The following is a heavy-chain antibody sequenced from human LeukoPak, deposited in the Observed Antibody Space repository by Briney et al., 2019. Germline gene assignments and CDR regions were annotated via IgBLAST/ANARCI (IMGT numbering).Heavy chain of an antibody. D-gene: IGHD3-22*01. CDR2: ISGSGGST. CDR3: AKAYDSSGYYYVSPAFFDY. Sequence: GSLRLSCAASGFTFISYAMSWVRQAPGKGLEWVSAISGSGGSTYYADSVKGRFTISRDNSKNTLYLQMNSLRAEATAVYYCAKAYDSSGYYYVSPAFFDYWGQGTLVTVSS. J-gene: IGHJ4*02. CDR1: GFTFISYA. V-gene: IGHV3-23*01.